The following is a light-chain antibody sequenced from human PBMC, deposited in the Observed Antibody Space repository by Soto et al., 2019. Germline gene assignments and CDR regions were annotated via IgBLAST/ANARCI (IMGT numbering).Light chain of an antibody. Sequence: DIVLTQSPVTLSLSPGERATLSCRASQSVGSSHLAWYQQKPGQAPRLVIYGASSRATGIPDRFSGSGSGTDLTLTISRLEPEDFAVYYCQQYDSSPLYTFGQGTKLEIK. CDR3: QQYDSSPLYT. CDR1: QSVGSSH. CDR2: GAS. J-gene: IGKJ2*01. V-gene: IGKV3-20*01.